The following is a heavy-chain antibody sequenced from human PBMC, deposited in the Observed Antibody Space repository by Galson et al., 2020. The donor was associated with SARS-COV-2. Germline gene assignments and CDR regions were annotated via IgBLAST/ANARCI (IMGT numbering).Heavy chain of an antibody. CDR3: TRGGAARSYYMDV. V-gene: IGHV3-13*05. J-gene: IGHJ6*03. CDR1: GFTLSSYD. Sequence: GESLKISCAASGFTLSSYDMHWVRQVTGKGLEWVSTIGIAGDPYYPGSVKGRFTISRENAKNSLYLQMNSLTAGDTAVYYCTRGGAARSYYMDVWGKGTMVTVSS. D-gene: IGHD6-6*01. CDR2: IGIAGDP.